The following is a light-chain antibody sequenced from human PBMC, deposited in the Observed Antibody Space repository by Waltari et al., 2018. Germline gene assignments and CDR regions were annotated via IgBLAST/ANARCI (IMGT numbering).Light chain of an antibody. CDR1: RSVLYSSNNKHY. Sequence: DIVMTQSPDSLAGSLGERATINCKSSRSVLYSSNNKHYLAWYQQKPGQPPKLLIYWASTRESGLPDRFRGSGSGTDFTLTISSLQAEDVAVYDCQQYYSTPFTFGGGTKVEIK. CDR3: QQYYSTPFT. J-gene: IGKJ4*01. V-gene: IGKV4-1*01. CDR2: WAS.